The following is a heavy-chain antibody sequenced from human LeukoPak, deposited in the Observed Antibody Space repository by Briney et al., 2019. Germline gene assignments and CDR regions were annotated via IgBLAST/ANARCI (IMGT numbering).Heavy chain of an antibody. D-gene: IGHD3-3*01. V-gene: IGHV3-48*01. Sequence: GGSLRLSCAASGFTFSSYSMNWVRQAPGKGLEWVSYISSSSSTIYYADSVKGRFTISRDNAKNSMYLQMNSLRAEDTAVYYCARMHLFGVVNYNYYYMDVWGKGTPVTVSS. CDR2: ISSSSSTI. J-gene: IGHJ6*03. CDR1: GFTFSSYS. CDR3: ARMHLFGVVNYNYYYMDV.